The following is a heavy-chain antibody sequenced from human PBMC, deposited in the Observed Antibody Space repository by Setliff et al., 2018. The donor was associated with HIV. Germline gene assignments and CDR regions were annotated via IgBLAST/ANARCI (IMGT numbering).Heavy chain of an antibody. Sequence: GGSLRLSCAASGFNFRSYGMTWVRQAPGKGLEWVAFMRYDGSNKDYADSVKGRFTISRDNSKNTLFLQMNSLRPEDTAIYYCAKDKSYHDYIWGSSVLAYWGQGTLVTVSS. CDR2: MRYDGSNK. CDR3: AKDKSYHDYIWGSSVLAY. D-gene: IGHD3-16*01. CDR1: GFNFRSYG. J-gene: IGHJ4*02. V-gene: IGHV3-30*02.